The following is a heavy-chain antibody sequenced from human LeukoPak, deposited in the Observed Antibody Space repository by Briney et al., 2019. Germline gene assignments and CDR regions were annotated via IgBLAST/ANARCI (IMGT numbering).Heavy chain of an antibody. Sequence: SETLSLTCAVYGGSFSGYYWSWIRQPPGKGPEWIGEINHSGSTNYNPSLKSRVTISVDTSKNQFSLKLSSVTAADTAVYYCASGYPGYWGQGTLVTVSS. CDR3: ASGYPGY. CDR1: GGSFSGYY. J-gene: IGHJ4*02. CDR2: INHSGST. V-gene: IGHV4-34*01.